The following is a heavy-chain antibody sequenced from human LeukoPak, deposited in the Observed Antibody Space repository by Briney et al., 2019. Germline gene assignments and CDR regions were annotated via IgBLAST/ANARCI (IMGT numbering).Heavy chain of an antibody. J-gene: IGHJ6*03. Sequence: PSETLSLTCTVSGGSISSYYWSWIRQPPGKGLEWIGYIYYSGSTNYNPSLKSRVTISVDTSKNQFSLKLSSVTAADTAVYYCARDVFWSVYPDYYYYYYMDVGGKGTTVTVPS. CDR3: ARDVFWSVYPDYYYYYYMDV. CDR2: IYYSGST. V-gene: IGHV4-59*01. D-gene: IGHD3-3*01. CDR1: GGSISSYY.